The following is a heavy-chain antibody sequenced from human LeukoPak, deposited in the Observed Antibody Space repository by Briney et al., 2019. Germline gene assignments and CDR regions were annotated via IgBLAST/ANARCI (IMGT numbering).Heavy chain of an antibody. CDR1: GYTFTGYY. D-gene: IGHD2-2*01. V-gene: IGHV1-8*03. J-gene: IGHJ6*03. CDR3: AREVVPAAHFGYYYYYMDV. CDR2: MNPNSGNT. Sequence: ASVKVSCKASGYTFTGYYMHWVRQATGQGLEWMGWMNPNSGNTGYAQKFQGRVTITRNTSISTAYMELSSLRSEDTAVYYCAREVVPAAHFGYYYYYMDVWGKGTTVTVSS.